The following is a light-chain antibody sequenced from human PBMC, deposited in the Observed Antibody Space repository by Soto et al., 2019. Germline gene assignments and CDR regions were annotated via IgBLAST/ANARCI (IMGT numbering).Light chain of an antibody. Sequence: QAVVTQEPSLTVSPGGTVTLTCASSTGAVTSGYYPNWFQQKPGQAPRALISSTNNKHSWTPARFSGSLLGDKAALTLSGAQPEDEAEYYCLFFSGAVWVYGGGTKLTVL. J-gene: IGLJ3*02. CDR3: LFFSGAVWV. CDR1: TGAVTSGYY. CDR2: STN. V-gene: IGLV7-43*01.